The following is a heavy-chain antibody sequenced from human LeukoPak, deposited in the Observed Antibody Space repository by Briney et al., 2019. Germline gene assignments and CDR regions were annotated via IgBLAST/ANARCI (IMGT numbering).Heavy chain of an antibody. D-gene: IGHD6-13*01. Sequence: GASVKVSCKASGYTFTSYEINWVRQATGQGLEWMGWMNPNSGNTGYAQKFQGRVTMTRNTSISTAYMELSSLRSEDTAVYYCARKRVIAAAGTGPGWWFDPWGQGTLVTVSS. CDR1: GYTFTSYE. J-gene: IGHJ5*02. CDR3: ARKRVIAAAGTGPGWWFDP. CDR2: MNPNSGNT. V-gene: IGHV1-8*01.